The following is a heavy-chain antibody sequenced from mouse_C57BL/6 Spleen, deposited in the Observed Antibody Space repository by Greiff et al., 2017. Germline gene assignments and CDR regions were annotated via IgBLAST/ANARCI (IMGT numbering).Heavy chain of an antibody. V-gene: IGHV7-1*01. D-gene: IGHD2-5*01. CDR2: SRNKANDYTT. CDR3: ARDSPAYYSIHWYFDV. Sequence: EVNVVESGGGLVQSGRSLRLSCATSGFTFSDFYMEWVRQAPGKGLEWIAASRNKANDYTTEYSASVKGRFIVSRDTSQSILYLQMNALRAEDTAIYYCARDSPAYYSIHWYFDVWGTGTTVTVSS. CDR1: GFTFSDFY. J-gene: IGHJ1*03.